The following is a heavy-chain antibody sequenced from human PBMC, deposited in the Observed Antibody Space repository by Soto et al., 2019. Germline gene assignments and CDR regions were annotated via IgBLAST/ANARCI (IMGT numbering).Heavy chain of an antibody. Sequence: SETLSLTCTVSDGSISSYYWSWIRQPPGKGLEWIGYIYYSGSTNYNPSLKSRVTISVDTSKNQFSLKLSSVTAADTAVYYCARHGGEWLRYYFDYWGQGTLVTVSS. CDR2: IYYSGST. CDR3: ARHGGEWLRYYFDY. D-gene: IGHD5-12*01. J-gene: IGHJ4*02. CDR1: DGSISSYY. V-gene: IGHV4-59*08.